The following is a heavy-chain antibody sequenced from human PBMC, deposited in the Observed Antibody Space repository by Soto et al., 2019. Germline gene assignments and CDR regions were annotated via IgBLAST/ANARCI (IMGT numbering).Heavy chain of an antibody. CDR1: GFTFSNAW. D-gene: IGHD3-10*01. CDR3: TTDLFTMVRGVISDP. V-gene: IGHV3-15*01. J-gene: IGHJ5*02. Sequence: GGSLRLSCAASGFTFSNAWMSWVRQAPGKGLEWVGRIKSKTDGGTTDYAAPVKGRFTISRDDSKNTLYLQMNSLKTEDTAVYYCTTDLFTMVRGVISDPWGQGTLVTVSS. CDR2: IKSKTDGGTT.